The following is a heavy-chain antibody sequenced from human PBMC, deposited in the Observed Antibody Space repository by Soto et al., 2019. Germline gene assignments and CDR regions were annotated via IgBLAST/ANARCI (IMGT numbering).Heavy chain of an antibody. J-gene: IGHJ4*02. V-gene: IGHV3-23*01. CDR3: ARVPALYSGSSYFDY. Sequence: EVQLFESGGGLVQPGGSLRLACAASGFEFSRSAMSWLRQSPGKGLEWVSSISGGGGSTYYAASLKGRFTISRDNSRNTLYLQMDSLRPGDTAVYYCARVPALYSGSSYFDYWGQGTLVTVSS. CDR2: ISGGGGST. D-gene: IGHD1-26*01. CDR1: GFEFSRSA.